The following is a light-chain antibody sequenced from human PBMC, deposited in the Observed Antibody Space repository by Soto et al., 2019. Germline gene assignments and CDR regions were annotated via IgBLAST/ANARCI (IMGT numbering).Light chain of an antibody. J-gene: IGKJ5*01. CDR3: QQYGSSSIT. Sequence: EILMTQSPATLSVSPGERVTLSCRARQSVSRSYLAWYQQKPGQAPRLLIYGASSRATGIPERFSGSGSGTDFTLTISRLVPEDFAVYYCQQYGSSSITFGQGTRLEIK. V-gene: IGKV3-20*01. CDR2: GAS. CDR1: QSVSRSY.